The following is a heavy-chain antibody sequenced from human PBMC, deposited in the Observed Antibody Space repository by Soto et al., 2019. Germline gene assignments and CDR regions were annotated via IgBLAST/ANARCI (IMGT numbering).Heavy chain of an antibody. CDR1: GFTFSTYW. D-gene: IGHD3-10*01. Sequence: EVQLVESGGDLVQPGGSLRLSCVASGFTFSTYWMSWVRQAPGKGLEWVANIKEDGSDKYYVEAVKGRFTISRDNARNSLYLQMDSLIAEDTAVYFCARIPRGSPGSDWGQGTLVIVSS. V-gene: IGHV3-7*05. CDR2: IKEDGSDK. CDR3: ARIPRGSPGSD. J-gene: IGHJ4*02.